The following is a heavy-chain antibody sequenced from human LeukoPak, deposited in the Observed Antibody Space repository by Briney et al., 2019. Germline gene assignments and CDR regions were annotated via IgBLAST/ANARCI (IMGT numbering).Heavy chain of an antibody. J-gene: IGHJ4*02. V-gene: IGHV3-48*02. Sequence: PGGSLRLSCTASGFTFSSYAMSWVRQAPGKGLEWVSYISSTSSTIYNADSVKGRFTISRDNAKNSLYLQMNSLRDDDTAVYYCASSRQVDSWGQGTLVTVSS. CDR1: GFTFSSYA. CDR2: ISSTSSTI. CDR3: ASSRQVDS.